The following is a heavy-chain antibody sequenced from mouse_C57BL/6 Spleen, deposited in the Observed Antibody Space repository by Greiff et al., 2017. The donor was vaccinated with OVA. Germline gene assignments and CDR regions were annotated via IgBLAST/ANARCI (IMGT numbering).Heavy chain of an antibody. CDR3: ARHEEGGYDYEKDYAMDY. D-gene: IGHD2-4*01. CDR1: GYTFTEYT. J-gene: IGHJ4*01. Sequence: QVQLKESGAELVKPGASVKLSCKASGYTFTEYTIHWVKQRSGQGLEWIGWFYPGSGSIKYNEKFKDKATLTADKSSSTVYMELSRLTSEDSAVYFCARHEEGGYDYEKDYAMDYWGQGTSVTVSS. V-gene: IGHV1-62-2*01. CDR2: FYPGSGSI.